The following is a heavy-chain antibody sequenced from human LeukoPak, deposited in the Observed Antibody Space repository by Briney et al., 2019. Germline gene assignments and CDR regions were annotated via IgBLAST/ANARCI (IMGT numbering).Heavy chain of an antibody. CDR2: ISYDGSNK. CDR3: ANWPHDAFDI. CDR1: XXXFSSYG. J-gene: IGHJ3*02. Sequence: GGSLRLSCAASXXXFSSYGMHWVRQAPGKGLEWVAVISYDGSNKYYADSVKGRFTISRDNSKNTLYLQMNSLRVEDTAVYYCANWPHDAFDIWGQGTMVTVSS. V-gene: IGHV3-30*18.